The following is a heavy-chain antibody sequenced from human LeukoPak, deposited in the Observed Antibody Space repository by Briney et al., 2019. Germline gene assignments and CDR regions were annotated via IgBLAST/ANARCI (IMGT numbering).Heavy chain of an antibody. V-gene: IGHV1-69*13. Sequence: SVKVSCKASGGTFSSYAISWVRQAPGQGLEWMGGIIPIFGTANYAQKFQGRVTITADESTSTAYMELSSLRSEDTAVYYCARSRTVAGTYHYYYGMDVWGQGTTVTVSS. CDR3: ARSRTVAGTYHYYYGMDV. CDR2: IIPIFGTA. J-gene: IGHJ6*02. D-gene: IGHD6-19*01. CDR1: GGTFSSYA.